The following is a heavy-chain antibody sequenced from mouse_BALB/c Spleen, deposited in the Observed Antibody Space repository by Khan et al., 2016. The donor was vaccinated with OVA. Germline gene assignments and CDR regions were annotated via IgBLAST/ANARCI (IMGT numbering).Heavy chain of an antibody. J-gene: IGHJ2*01. D-gene: IGHD2-3*01. CDR2: ISFDGNN. V-gene: IGHV3-6*02. CDR1: GYSITSGYY. Sequence: EVKLLESGPGLVKPSQSLSLTCSVTGYSITSGYYWNWIRQFPRNKLEWMGYISFDGNNNYKPSLKNRISITRDTSKNQFFLKLNSVTTEDTATYYCARGWLVKVDYWGQGTTLTVSS. CDR3: ARGWLVKVDY.